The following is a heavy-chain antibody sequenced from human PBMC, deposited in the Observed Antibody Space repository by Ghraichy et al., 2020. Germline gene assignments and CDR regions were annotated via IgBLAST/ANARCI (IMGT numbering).Heavy chain of an antibody. CDR1: GFPFSGYN. D-gene: IGHD4-23*01. CDR2: ISSSSRAI. Sequence: LSLTCVGSGFPFSGYNMNWVRQSPGKGLEWVSYISSSSRAIFYADSVKGRFTISRDNAQNSLFLQMNGLRDDDTAIYYCARASTVVRFYYFDGMDVWPRDHGHCLL. V-gene: IGHV3-48*02. J-gene: IGHJ6*02. CDR3: ARASTVVRFYYFDGMDV.